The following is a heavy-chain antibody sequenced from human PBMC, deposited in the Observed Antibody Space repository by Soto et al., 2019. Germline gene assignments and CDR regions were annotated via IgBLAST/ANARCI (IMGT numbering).Heavy chain of an antibody. V-gene: IGHV3-33*01. Sequence: GASLRLSCEPSGFTFNTYSMHGVRQPTGKGLEWLAAIWYDGTQKYYADSVKGRFIISRDNSKKTLYLELNSLRAEVTAVYYCASAGGTTVTGLWHFDSWGQGTLVTVSA. CDR3: ASAGGTTVTGLWHFDS. J-gene: IGHJ4*02. CDR2: IWYDGTQK. D-gene: IGHD4-17*01. CDR1: GFTFNTYS.